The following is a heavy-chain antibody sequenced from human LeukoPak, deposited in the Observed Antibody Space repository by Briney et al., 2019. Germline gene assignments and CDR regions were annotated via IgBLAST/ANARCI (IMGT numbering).Heavy chain of an antibody. V-gene: IGHV3-74*01. CDR2: INPDGTTR. Sequence: PGGSLRLSCAAAGFTFTSYSMHWVRHAPGKGLVWVSHINPDGTTRSYADSVKGRFTISRDNAQSTVSLQMHSLRAEDTAVYYCCVTGTGTPYWGQGTLVTVSS. CDR1: GFTFTSYS. CDR3: CVTGTGTPY. J-gene: IGHJ4*02. D-gene: IGHD1-7*01.